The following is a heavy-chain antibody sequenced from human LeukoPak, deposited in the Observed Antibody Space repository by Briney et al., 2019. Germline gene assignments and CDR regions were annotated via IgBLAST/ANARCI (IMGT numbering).Heavy chain of an antibody. J-gene: IGHJ4*02. CDR2: IIPIFGTA. CDR3: ARDLGITGTTGDY. V-gene: IGHV1-69*13. CDR1: GGTFSSYA. Sequence: GASVKVSCKASGGTFSSYAISWVRQAPGQGLEWMGGIIPIFGTANYAQKFQGRVTITADESTSTAYMELSSLRSEDTAVYYCARDLGITGTTGDYWGQGTLVTVSS. D-gene: IGHD1-7*01.